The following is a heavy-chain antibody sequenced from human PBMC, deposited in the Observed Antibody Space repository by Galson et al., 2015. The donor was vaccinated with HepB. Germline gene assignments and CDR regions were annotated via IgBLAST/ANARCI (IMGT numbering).Heavy chain of an antibody. J-gene: IGHJ4*02. CDR1: GFTFRTYG. V-gene: IGHV3-33*01. CDR2: ILFDGSNI. Sequence: SLRLSCAASGFTFRTYGMHWVRQSPGKGLEWVALILFDGSNIYYADSVKGRFTISRDNSKNTLYLEMRSLRAEDTAMYYCARDFRKRAYFDSWGQGTLVTVSS. CDR3: ARDFRKRAYFDS.